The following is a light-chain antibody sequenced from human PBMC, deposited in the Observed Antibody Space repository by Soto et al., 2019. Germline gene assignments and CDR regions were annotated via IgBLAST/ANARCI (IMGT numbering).Light chain of an antibody. V-gene: IGLV2-8*01. J-gene: IGLJ1*01. CDR1: SSDVGGYNY. CDR2: EVT. CDR3: SSYVGSNNFV. Sequence: QSALTQPPSASGSPGQSVTISCSGTSSDVGGYNYVSWFQQHPGKAPKLMIYEVTKRPSGVPDRFSGSKSGNTASLTDSGLQAEDEAEYYCSSYVGSNNFVFGTGTKVTVL.